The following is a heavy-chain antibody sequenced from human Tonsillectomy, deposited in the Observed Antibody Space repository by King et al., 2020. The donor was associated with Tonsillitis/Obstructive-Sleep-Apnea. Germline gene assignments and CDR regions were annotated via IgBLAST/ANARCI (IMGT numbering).Heavy chain of an antibody. J-gene: IGHJ3*02. CDR1: GGSISSYY. V-gene: IGHV4-59*01. D-gene: IGHD3-16*01. CDR3: ARGGRGYADDAFDI. Sequence: QLQESGTVLVKPSETLSLTCTVSGGSISSYYWSWFRQPPGKELEWIGYIYNSGITNYNPSPKSRVTISVDTSKNQFSLKLSSVTAADTAVYYCARGGRGYADDAFDIWGQGTMVTVSS. CDR2: IYNSGIT.